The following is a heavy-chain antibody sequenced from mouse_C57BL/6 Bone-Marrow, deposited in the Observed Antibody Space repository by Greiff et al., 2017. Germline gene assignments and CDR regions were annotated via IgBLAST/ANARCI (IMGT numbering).Heavy chain of an antibody. CDR1: GYTFTSYC. Sequence: QVQLQQPGAELVRPGTSVKLSCKASGYTFTSYCMHWVKQRPGQGLEWIGVIDPSDSYTNYNQKFKGKATLTVDTSSSTAYMQLSSLTSEDSAVYYCARSNYYGSSYWYFDVWGTGTTVTVSS. CDR2: IDPSDSYT. D-gene: IGHD1-1*01. J-gene: IGHJ1*03. CDR3: ARSNYYGSSYWYFDV. V-gene: IGHV1-59*01.